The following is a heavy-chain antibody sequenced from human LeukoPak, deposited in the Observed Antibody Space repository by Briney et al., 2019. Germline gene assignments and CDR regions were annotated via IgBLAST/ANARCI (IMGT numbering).Heavy chain of an antibody. J-gene: IGHJ5*02. Sequence: ASVKVTCKASGYTFTGYYMRWVRQAPGQGLEWMGWINPNSGGTNYAQKFQGRVTMTRDTSISTAYMELSRLRSDDTAVYYCARDPSSHGSSTTQPTCYWLDPSGQGTLVTVSS. V-gene: IGHV1-2*02. CDR1: GYTFTGYY. CDR2: INPNSGGT. CDR3: ARDPSSHGSSTTQPTCYWLDP. D-gene: IGHD2-2*01.